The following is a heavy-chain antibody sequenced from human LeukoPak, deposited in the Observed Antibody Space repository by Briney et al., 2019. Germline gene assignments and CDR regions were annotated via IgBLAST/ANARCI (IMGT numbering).Heavy chain of an antibody. CDR3: ARLYYDSSGYYQICYFDY. CDR2: IYYSGST. J-gene: IGHJ4*02. V-gene: IGHV4-39*01. Sequence: PSDTLSLTCTVCGGSLNSSSYYWGWSRQPPGKGLVWFGCIYYSGSTYYNPSLKSRVTISVDTSKNQFSLNLSSVTAADTAVYYCARLYYDSSGYYQICYFDYWGQGTLVTVSS. D-gene: IGHD3-22*01. CDR1: GGSLNSSSYY.